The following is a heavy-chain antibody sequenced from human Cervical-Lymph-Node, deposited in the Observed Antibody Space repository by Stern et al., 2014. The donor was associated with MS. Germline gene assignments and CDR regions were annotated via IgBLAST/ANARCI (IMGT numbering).Heavy chain of an antibody. Sequence: EVQLVESGGGLVKPGGSLRLSCAASGFTFSSYSMNWVRQAPGKGLEWVSSISSRSSYIYYADSVKGRFTISRDNAKNLLYLQMNSLRAEDTAVYYCARDWEPGIHSEYYYYGMDVWGQGTTVTVSS. J-gene: IGHJ6*02. CDR1: GFTFSSYS. CDR3: ARDWEPGIHSEYYYYGMDV. V-gene: IGHV3-21*01. CDR2: ISSRSSYI. D-gene: IGHD1-14*01.